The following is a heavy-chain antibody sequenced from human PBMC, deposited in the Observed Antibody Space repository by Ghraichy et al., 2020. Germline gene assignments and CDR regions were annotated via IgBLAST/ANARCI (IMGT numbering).Heavy chain of an antibody. CDR2: ISQGGNT. CDR3: ARSCLVGAYHFDY. Sequence: SETLSLTCAVSGGSISSGGYSWSWIRQPPGKGLEWVGYISQGGNTYYNPSLQSRVTISVDRSKDQFSLNLSSVTVADTAVYYCARSCLVGAYHFDYWGQGALVTVSS. D-gene: IGHD1-26*01. V-gene: IGHV4-30-2*01. CDR1: GGSISSGGYS. J-gene: IGHJ4*02.